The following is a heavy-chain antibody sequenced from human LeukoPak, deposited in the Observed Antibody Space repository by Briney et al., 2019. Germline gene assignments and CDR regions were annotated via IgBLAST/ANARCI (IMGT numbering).Heavy chain of an antibody. CDR2: INPNSGGT. Sequence: GASVTVSFKSSGYTFTGYYMHWVRQAPGQGREGMGWINPNSGGTNYAQKFQGRVTMTRDTSISTAYMELSRLRSDDTAVYYCARPPYGGYGEDFDYWGQGTLVTVSS. CDR1: GYTFTGYY. J-gene: IGHJ4*02. V-gene: IGHV1-2*02. CDR3: ARPPYGGYGEDFDY. D-gene: IGHD5-12*01.